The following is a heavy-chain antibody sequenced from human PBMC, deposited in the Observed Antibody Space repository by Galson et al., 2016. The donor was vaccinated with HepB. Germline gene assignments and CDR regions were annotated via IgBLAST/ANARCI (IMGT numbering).Heavy chain of an antibody. CDR1: GFTLDDYA. D-gene: IGHD3-9*01. J-gene: IGHJ4*02. Sequence: SLRLSCAASGFTLDDYAMHWVRQVPGKGLEWVSGISWNSGSIGYADSVKGRFTISRDNAKNSLYLQMNSLRAEDTALYYCAIWDDILTALDYWGQGTLVTVSS. CDR2: ISWNSGSI. CDR3: AIWDDILTALDY. V-gene: IGHV3-9*01.